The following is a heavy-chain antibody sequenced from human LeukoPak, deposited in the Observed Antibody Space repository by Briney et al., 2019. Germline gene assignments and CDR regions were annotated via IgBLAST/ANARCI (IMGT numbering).Heavy chain of an antibody. Sequence: GGSLRLSCAASGFTFSSYEMNWVRQAAGKGLEWVSYIISSGGTMYYADSVKGRFTISRDNTKNSLYLQMNSLRAEDTAVYYCARDGKVTTSYYYYYYYMDVWGKGTTVTVSS. CDR3: ARDGKVTTSYYYYYYYMDV. J-gene: IGHJ6*03. CDR1: GFTFSSYE. V-gene: IGHV3-48*03. CDR2: IISSGGTM. D-gene: IGHD4-11*01.